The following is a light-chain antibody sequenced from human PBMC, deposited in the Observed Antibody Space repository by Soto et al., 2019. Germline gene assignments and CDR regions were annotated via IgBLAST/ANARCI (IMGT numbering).Light chain of an antibody. CDR1: SSDVGGYSY. V-gene: IGLV2-14*01. J-gene: IGLJ1*01. CDR3: ASYTTSSTYV. Sequence: QSVLTQPASVSGSPGQSIAISCTGTSSDVGGYSYVSWYQQQPGKAPKLVIPDVSNRPSGVSDRFSGSKSGNTASLTISGLQTEYEADSYCASYTTSSTYVFGPGTKVTVL. CDR2: DVS.